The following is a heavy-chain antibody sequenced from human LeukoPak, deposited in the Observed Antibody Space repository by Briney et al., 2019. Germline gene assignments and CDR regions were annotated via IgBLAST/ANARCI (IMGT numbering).Heavy chain of an antibody. V-gene: IGHV1-2*02. CDR1: GYTFTGYY. CDR2: INPNSGGT. CDR3: ARRRHLGWFDP. J-gene: IGHJ5*02. Sequence: ASVKVSCKASGYTFTGYYVHWVRQAPGQGLEWMGWINPNSGGTNYAQKFQGRVTMTRDTSISTAYMGLSRLRSDDTAVYYCARRRHLGWFDPWGQGTLVTVSS.